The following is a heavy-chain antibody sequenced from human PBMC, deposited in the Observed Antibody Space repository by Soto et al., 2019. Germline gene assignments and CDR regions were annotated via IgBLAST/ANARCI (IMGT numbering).Heavy chain of an antibody. CDR2: IYYSGST. CDR3: ASCSTSAFGWFDP. D-gene: IGHD2-2*01. Sequence: QVQLQESGPGLVKPSQTLPLTCTVSGGSISSGDYYWSWIRQPPGKGLEWIGYIYYSGSTYYNPSLKSRVTISVDTSKNQFSLKLSSVTAADTAVYYCASCSTSAFGWFDPWGQGTLVTVSS. V-gene: IGHV4-30-4*01. J-gene: IGHJ5*02. CDR1: GGSISSGDYY.